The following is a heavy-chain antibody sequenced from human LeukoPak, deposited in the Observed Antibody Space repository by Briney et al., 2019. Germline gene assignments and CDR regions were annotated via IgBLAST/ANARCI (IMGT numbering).Heavy chain of an antibody. J-gene: IGHJ4*02. Sequence: ASVKVSCKASGYTFTGYYMHWVRQAPGQGLEWMGWINPNSGGTNYAQKFQGRVTMTRDTSISTAYMELSRLRSDDTAVYYCARGRLTTHLTLPSDYWGQGTLVTVSS. CDR3: ARGRLTTHLTLPSDY. CDR2: INPNSGGT. D-gene: IGHD3-9*01. CDR1: GYTFTGYY. V-gene: IGHV1-2*02.